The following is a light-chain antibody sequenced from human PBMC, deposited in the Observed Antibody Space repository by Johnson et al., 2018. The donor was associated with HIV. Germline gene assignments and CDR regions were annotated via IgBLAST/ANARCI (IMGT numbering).Light chain of an antibody. CDR1: ISNIGNNY. J-gene: IGLJ1*01. CDR3: GTWDSDVSAYV. V-gene: IGLV1-51*02. CDR2: ENN. Sequence: QSVLTQPPSISAAPGQKVTISCSGSISNIGNNYVSWYQQLPGAAPKLLIYENNNRPSGISGRFYGSKSDTSGILGITGLQMVDEADYYCGTWDSDVSAYVFGTGTKVTVL.